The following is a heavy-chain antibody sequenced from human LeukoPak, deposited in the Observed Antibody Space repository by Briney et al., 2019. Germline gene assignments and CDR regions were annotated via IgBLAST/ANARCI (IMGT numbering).Heavy chain of an antibody. D-gene: IGHD5-24*01. J-gene: IGHJ5*02. V-gene: IGHV1-46*01. CDR3: ARDNSVRDEAWWFNP. Sequence: ASVKVSCKAFGHTFTSNYMHWVRQAPGQGPEWMGVISPSGGSTTYAQKFQGRVTLTRDMSTSTDYLELSSLRSEDTAVYCCARDNSVRDEAWWFNPWGQGTLVTVSS. CDR1: GHTFTSNY. CDR2: ISPSGGST.